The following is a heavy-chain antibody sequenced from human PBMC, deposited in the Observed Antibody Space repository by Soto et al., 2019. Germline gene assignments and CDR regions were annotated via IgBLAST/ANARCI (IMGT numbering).Heavy chain of an antibody. CDR3: ASVGISSSEGRDY. CDR2: ISPYNGDT. D-gene: IGHD1-20*01. V-gene: IGHV1-18*01. J-gene: IGHJ4*02. Sequence: QVQLVQSGAEVRESGASVKVSCKASGYTFTNHGISWVRQAPGEGLEWMGWISPYNGDTNNAQKFQGRVTMTTDTPTNTGFMELTRLTSDYTAVYYCASVGISSSEGRDYWGQGTLVTVSS. CDR1: GYTFTNHG.